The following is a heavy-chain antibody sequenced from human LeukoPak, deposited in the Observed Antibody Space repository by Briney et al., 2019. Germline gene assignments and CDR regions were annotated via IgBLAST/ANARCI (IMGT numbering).Heavy chain of an antibody. V-gene: IGHV1-18*01. Sequence: ASVKVSCKAAGYTFTNYGVSWVRQAPGQGLEWMGWISAYTSSTTYAQNFQGRVTMTTDASTNTAYMELRSLRSDDTAVYYCARDHTKYTWNSSDAFDIWGQGTMVTVSS. CDR3: ARDHTKYTWNSSDAFDI. D-gene: IGHD1-7*01. CDR2: ISAYTSST. CDR1: GYTFTNYG. J-gene: IGHJ3*02.